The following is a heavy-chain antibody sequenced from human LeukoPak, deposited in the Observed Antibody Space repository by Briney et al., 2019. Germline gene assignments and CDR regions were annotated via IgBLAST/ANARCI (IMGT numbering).Heavy chain of an antibody. CDR2: ILDSGYST. D-gene: IGHD3-16*01. V-gene: IGHV3-23*01. CDR3: AKLGGHPLHNYYVGV. CDR1: GFTFSSYA. Sequence: GGSLRLSCAASGFTFSSYAMSWVRQAPGKGLEWVSGILDSGYSTYYANSVKGRFTISRDNSNNTLYLQMNGLRAEDTAVYYCAKLGGHPLHNYYVGVWGKGTTVAVSS. J-gene: IGHJ6*03.